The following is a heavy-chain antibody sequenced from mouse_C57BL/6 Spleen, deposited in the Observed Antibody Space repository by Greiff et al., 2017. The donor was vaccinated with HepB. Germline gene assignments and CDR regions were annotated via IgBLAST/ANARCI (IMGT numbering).Heavy chain of an antibody. J-gene: IGHJ3*01. D-gene: IGHD2-3*01. V-gene: IGHV5-9*01. Sequence: EVKLMESGGGLVKPGGSLKLSCAASGFTFSSYTMSWVRQTPEKRLEWVATISGGGGNTYYPDSVKGRFTISRDNAKNTLYLQMSSLRSEDTALYYCARVDDGYPAWFAYWGQGTLVTVSA. CDR3: ARVDDGYPAWFAY. CDR2: ISGGGGNT. CDR1: GFTFSSYT.